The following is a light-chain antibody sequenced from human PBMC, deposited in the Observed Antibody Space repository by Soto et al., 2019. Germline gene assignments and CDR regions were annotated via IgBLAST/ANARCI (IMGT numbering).Light chain of an antibody. J-gene: IGLJ2*01. CDR3: CSSAASSTSVV. CDR1: SSDVGSYNL. CDR2: DGS. Sequence: QSVLTQPASVSGSPGQSITISCTGTSSDVGSYNLVSWYQQHPGKAPKLMIYDGSKRPSGVSNRFSGSKSGNTASLTISGLQAEDEADYYCCSSAASSTSVVFGGGTKLTVL. V-gene: IGLV2-23*01.